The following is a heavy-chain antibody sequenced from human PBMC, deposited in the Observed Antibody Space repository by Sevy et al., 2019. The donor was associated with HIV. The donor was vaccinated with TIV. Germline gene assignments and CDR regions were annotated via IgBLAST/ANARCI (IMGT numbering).Heavy chain of an antibody. CDR3: VRGTTFYDFWTGGDY. V-gene: IGHV1-18*01. CDR2: ISGFNGDT. J-gene: IGHJ4*02. D-gene: IGHD3-3*01. CDR1: GYTFTNYA. Sequence: ASVKVSCKASGYTFTNYAISWVRQAPGQGLEWMGWISGFNGDTKNAEKFQGRFTMPTDTSTKTAYMDLRSLRSDDTAVYYCVRGTTFYDFWTGGDYWGQGTLVTVSS.